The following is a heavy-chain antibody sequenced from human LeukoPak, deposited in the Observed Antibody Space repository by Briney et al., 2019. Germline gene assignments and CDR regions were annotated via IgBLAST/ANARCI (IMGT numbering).Heavy chain of an antibody. V-gene: IGHV3-23*01. J-gene: IGHJ4*02. CDR3: ARDSAVAGALIDY. CDR1: GFTFSSFA. Sequence: GGSLRLSCAASGFTFSSFAMSWVRRAPGKGLEWVSAISTSGGSTYYADSVRGRFTMSRDNSENTLYLQMNSLRAEDTAVYYCARDSAVAGALIDYWGQGTLVTVSS. CDR2: ISTSGGST. D-gene: IGHD6-19*01.